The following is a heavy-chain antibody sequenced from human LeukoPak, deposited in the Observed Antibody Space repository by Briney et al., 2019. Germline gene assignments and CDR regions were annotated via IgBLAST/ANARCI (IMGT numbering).Heavy chain of an antibody. D-gene: IGHD3-3*01. Sequence: PGGSLRLSCAASGFTFSRYWMHWVRQGPRKGLVWVSRLNSGGSSTNYADSVKGRFTISRDNAKNTLYLQMNSLRAEDTAVYYCARGGSDLWSGFPTGRSAFDIWGQGTMVTVSS. CDR3: ARGGSDLWSGFPTGRSAFDI. J-gene: IGHJ3*02. CDR1: GFTFSRYW. CDR2: LNSGGSST. V-gene: IGHV3-74*01.